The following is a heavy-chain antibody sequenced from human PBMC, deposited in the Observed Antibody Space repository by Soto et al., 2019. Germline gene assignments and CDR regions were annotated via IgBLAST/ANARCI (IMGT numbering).Heavy chain of an antibody. CDR3: ARGGRRLRLGELSFEPWAYGMDV. Sequence: GASVKVSCKASGYTFTSYYMHWVRQAPGQGLEWMGIINPSGGSTSYAQKFQGRVTMTRDTSTSTVYMELSSLRSEDTAVYYCARGGRRLRLGELSFEPWAYGMDVWGQGTTVTVSS. CDR2: INPSGGST. CDR1: GYTFTSYY. J-gene: IGHJ6*02. V-gene: IGHV1-46*01. D-gene: IGHD3-16*02.